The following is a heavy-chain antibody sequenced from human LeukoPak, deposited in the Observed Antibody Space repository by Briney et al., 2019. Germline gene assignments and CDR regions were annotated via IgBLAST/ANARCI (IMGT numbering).Heavy chain of an antibody. CDR3: ARENAAAAGSWFDP. D-gene: IGHD6-13*01. CDR2: ISSGGNII. Sequence: GGSLRLSCAASGFSLSSYSMNWVRQAPGKGLEWVSYISSGGNIINYVGSVKGRFTISRDNAKNSLYLQMNSLRAEDTAVYYCARENAAAAGSWFDPWGQGTLVTVSS. V-gene: IGHV3-48*04. J-gene: IGHJ5*02. CDR1: GFSLSSYS.